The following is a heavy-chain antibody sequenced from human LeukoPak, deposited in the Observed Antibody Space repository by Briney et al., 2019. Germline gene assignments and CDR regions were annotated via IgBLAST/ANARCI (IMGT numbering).Heavy chain of an antibody. J-gene: IGHJ6*03. Sequence: ASVKVSCKVSGYSLTALSMHWVRQAPGKGLEWMGGFDPEVGKTMYAEKLDGRLTVTDDTSTDTAYMQLSSLRLEDTAVYYCARLFGELLLPSDHFYYMDVWGKGTAVTVSS. D-gene: IGHD3-10*02. V-gene: IGHV1-24*01. CDR1: GYSLTALS. CDR3: ARLFGELLLPSDHFYYMDV. CDR2: FDPEVGKT.